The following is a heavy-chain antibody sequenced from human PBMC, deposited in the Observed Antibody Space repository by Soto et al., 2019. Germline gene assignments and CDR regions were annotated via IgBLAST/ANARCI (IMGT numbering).Heavy chain of an antibody. V-gene: IGHV3-73*01. J-gene: IGHJ4*02. CDR3: TSLGYCSSTSCFDY. CDR2: IRSKANSYAT. CDR1: GFTFSGSA. Sequence: GGSLRLSCAASGFTFSGSAMHWVRQVSGKGLEWVGRIRSKANSYATAYAASVKGRFTISRDDSKNTAYLQMNSLKTEDTAVYYCTSLGYCSSTSCFDYWGQGTLVTVSS. D-gene: IGHD2-2*01.